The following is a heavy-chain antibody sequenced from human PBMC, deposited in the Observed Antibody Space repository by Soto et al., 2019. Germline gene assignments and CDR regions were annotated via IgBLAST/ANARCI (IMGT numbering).Heavy chain of an antibody. CDR2: IYYNGGT. Sequence: SETLSLTCTVSGASVSSAGYYWTWIRQPPGKGLEWIGNIYYNGGTNYNPSFKSRVTISVDTSKNQFSLKLNSLTAADTAVYSCAREISTSYFRFDPWGQGTLVTVSS. CDR3: AREISTSYFRFDP. J-gene: IGHJ5*02. V-gene: IGHV4-61*08. CDR1: GASVSSAGYY. D-gene: IGHD6-13*01.